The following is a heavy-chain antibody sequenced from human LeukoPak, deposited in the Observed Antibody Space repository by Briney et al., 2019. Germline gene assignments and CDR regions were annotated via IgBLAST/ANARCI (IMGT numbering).Heavy chain of an antibody. J-gene: IGHJ4*02. V-gene: IGHV4-39*01. D-gene: IGHD5-18*01. Sequence: WETLSLTCTVSGGSISSSDHYWGWIRQSPGMGLEWIGSIYYSGTTYYNPSLKSRVTISVDTSKNQFSLKLSSVTAADTAVYYCARQRIWIQQIWGQGTLVTVSS. CDR2: IYYSGTT. CDR1: GGSISSSDHY. CDR3: ARQRIWIQQI.